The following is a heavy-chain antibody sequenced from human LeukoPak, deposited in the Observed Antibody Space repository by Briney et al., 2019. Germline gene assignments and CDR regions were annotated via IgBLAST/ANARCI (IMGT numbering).Heavy chain of an antibody. V-gene: IGHV3-20*04. Sequence: GGSLRLSCAASGFTFDDYGMSWARQAPGKGLEWVSGINWNGGSTGYADSVKGRFTISRDNAKNSLYLQMNSLRAEDTAVYYCARDGVVPAASDAFDIWGQGTMVTVSS. CDR1: GFTFDDYG. J-gene: IGHJ3*02. CDR2: INWNGGST. D-gene: IGHD2-2*01. CDR3: ARDGVVPAASDAFDI.